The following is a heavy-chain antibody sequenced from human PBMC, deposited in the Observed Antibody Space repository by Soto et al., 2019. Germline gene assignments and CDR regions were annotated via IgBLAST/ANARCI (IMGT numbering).Heavy chain of an antibody. CDR2: ISGSGGGT. J-gene: IGHJ4*02. CDR1: GFTFSSYA. CDR3: VREYSSGWKTFDD. D-gene: IGHD6-25*01. Sequence: GGSLRLSCAASGFTFSSYAMSWVRQAPGKGLEWVSAISGSGGGTYFADSVKGRFTISRDNSKNTLYLQMNSLRAEDTAVYYWVREYSSGWKTFDDWGQGSLVTVAS. V-gene: IGHV3-23*01.